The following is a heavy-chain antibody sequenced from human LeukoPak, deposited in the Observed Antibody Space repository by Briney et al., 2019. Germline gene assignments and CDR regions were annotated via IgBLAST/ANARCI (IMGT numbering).Heavy chain of an antibody. Sequence: PGGSLRLSCAASGFTFSSYSMNWVRQAPGKGLEWVSSISSSSSYIYYADSVKGRFTISRDNAKNSLFLQMNSLRADDTAMYYCARRLMDTAMAYYYYYALDVWGQGTTVTVSS. J-gene: IGHJ6*02. CDR1: GFTFSSYS. V-gene: IGHV3-21*01. CDR3: ARRLMDTAMAYYYYYALDV. D-gene: IGHD5-18*01. CDR2: ISSSSSYI.